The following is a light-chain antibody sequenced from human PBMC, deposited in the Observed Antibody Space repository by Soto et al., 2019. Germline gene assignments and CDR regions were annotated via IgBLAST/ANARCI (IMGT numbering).Light chain of an antibody. Sequence: DIQMTQSPSSLSVSVGDRVTITCRASQSITSYLNWYQQKPGKAPKLLIYGSFNLQSGVPSRFSGSGSGTYFTLTISSLQPEDFATYYCQQSFSAPYTFGQGTSLEIK. CDR2: GSF. J-gene: IGKJ2*01. CDR1: QSITSY. CDR3: QQSFSAPYT. V-gene: IGKV1-39*01.